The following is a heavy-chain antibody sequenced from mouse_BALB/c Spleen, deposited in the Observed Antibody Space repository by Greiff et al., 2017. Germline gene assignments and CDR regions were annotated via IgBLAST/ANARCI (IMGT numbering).Heavy chain of an antibody. CDR2: IDPANGNT. Sequence: VQLQQSGAELVKPGASVKLSCTASGFNIKDTYMHWVKQRPEQGLEWIGRIDPANGNTKYDPKFQGKATITADTSSNTAYLQLSSLTSEDTAVYYCAVSWGFAYWGQGTLVTVSA. CDR3: AVSWGFAY. D-gene: IGHD1-1*01. V-gene: IGHV14-3*02. CDR1: GFNIKDTY. J-gene: IGHJ3*01.